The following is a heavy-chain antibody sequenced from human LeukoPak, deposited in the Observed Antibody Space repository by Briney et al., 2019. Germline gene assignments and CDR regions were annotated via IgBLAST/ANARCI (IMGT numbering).Heavy chain of an antibody. D-gene: IGHD1-26*01. CDR3: ARYGSYPEAFDY. J-gene: IGHJ4*02. CDR1: GFTFSSYN. CDR2: IRSSGNTI. Sequence: GGSLRLSCAASGFTFSSYNMNWVRQAPGKGLEWVSYIRSSGNTIYYADSVTGRFTISRDNAKNSVYLQMNSLRDEDTAVYYCARYGSYPEAFDYWGQGTLVTVSS. V-gene: IGHV3-48*02.